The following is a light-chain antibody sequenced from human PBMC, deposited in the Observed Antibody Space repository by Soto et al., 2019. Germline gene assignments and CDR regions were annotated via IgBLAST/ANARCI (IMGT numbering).Light chain of an antibody. CDR2: DAS. J-gene: IGKJ4*01. CDR1: QSVGYNN. CDR3: QQYRSTPLT. V-gene: IGKV3-20*01. Sequence: EIVLTQSPGTLSLSPGERATLSCRASQSVGYNNLAWYQQKPVQAPRFLIYDASSMATGIPDRFSGSGSATDFTLTISRLEPEDFAVYYCQQYRSTPLTFGGGTKVEMK.